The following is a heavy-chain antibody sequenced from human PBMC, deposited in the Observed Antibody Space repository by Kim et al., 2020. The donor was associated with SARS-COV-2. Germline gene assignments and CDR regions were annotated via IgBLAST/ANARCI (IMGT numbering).Heavy chain of an antibody. D-gene: IGHD3-10*01. CDR3: ARGSLGNYGSGSYYRY. V-gene: IGHV4-34*01. Sequence: SLKSRVTISVDTSKNQFSLKLSSVTAADTAVYYCARGSLGNYGSGSYYRYWGQGTLVTVSS. J-gene: IGHJ4*02.